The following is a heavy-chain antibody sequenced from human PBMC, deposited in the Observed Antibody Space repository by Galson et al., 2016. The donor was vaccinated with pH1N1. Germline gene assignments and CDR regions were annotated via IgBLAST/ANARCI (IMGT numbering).Heavy chain of an antibody. D-gene: IGHD3-10*01. Sequence: QSGAEVKKPGESLKISCRGSGYSFTSYWIAWVRQKPGKGLEWMGIVYPGDSDTRYSPSFRGFFTFSADKSIGTAYLQWRSLEASDTAIYYCARLRGGITVVREVYFDLWGQGTLVTVSP. V-gene: IGHV5-51*03. CDR1: GYSFTSYW. CDR3: ARLRGGITVVREVYFDL. CDR2: VYPGDSDT. J-gene: IGHJ4*02.